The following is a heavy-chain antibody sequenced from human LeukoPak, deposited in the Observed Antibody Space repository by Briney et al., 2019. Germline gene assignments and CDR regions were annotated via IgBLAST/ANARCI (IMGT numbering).Heavy chain of an antibody. J-gene: IGHJ4*02. CDR3: AKALYYYGSGSYPFDY. V-gene: IGHV3-23*01. CDR2: ISGSGGST. Sequence: GGSLRLSCAASGFTFSSYAMSWVRQAPGKGLEWVSAISGSGGSTYYADSVKGRFTISRDNSKNTLYLQMNSLRAEDTAVYYCAKALYYYGSGSYPFDYWGQGTLVTVSS. D-gene: IGHD3-10*01. CDR1: GFTFSSYA.